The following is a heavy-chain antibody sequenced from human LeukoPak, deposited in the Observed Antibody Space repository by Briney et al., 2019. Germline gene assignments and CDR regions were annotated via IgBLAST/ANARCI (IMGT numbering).Heavy chain of an antibody. Sequence: PSGTLSLTCAVSGVSISSNNWWNWVRQPPGKGLEWIGEIYHSGSTNYNPSLKSRVTISVDKSKNQFSLKLSSVTAADTAVYYCARNDYGDHRLPLDAFDIWGQGTMVTVSS. CDR3: ARNDYGDHRLPLDAFDI. V-gene: IGHV4-4*02. D-gene: IGHD4-17*01. CDR1: GVSISSNNW. J-gene: IGHJ3*02. CDR2: IYHSGST.